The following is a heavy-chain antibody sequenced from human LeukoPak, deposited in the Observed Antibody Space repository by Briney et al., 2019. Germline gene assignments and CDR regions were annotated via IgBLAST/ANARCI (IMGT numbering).Heavy chain of an antibody. Sequence: PGGSLRLSCAASGFTVSTNYMSWVRQAPGKGLEWVSVIYTGGSTYYADSVKGRFTISRDNSKNTVHLQMNSLRAEDTAVYYCARSAAGTTAVFGYWGQGTLVTVSS. CDR2: IYTGGST. J-gene: IGHJ4*02. V-gene: IGHV3-53*01. CDR3: ARSAAGTTAVFGY. CDR1: GFTVSTNY. D-gene: IGHD6-13*01.